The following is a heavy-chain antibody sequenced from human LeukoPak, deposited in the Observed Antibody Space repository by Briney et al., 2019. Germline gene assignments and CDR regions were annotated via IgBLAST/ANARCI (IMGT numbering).Heavy chain of an antibody. D-gene: IGHD6-19*01. CDR1: GGSISSYY. CDR2: IYYSGST. J-gene: IGHJ5*02. Sequence: SETLSLTCTVPGGSISSYYWSWIRQPPGKGLEWIGYIYYSGSTDYNPSLKSRVTISVDTSKNQFSLRLSSVTAADTAVYYCAREGIVVAGYNWFDPWGQGTLVTVSS. CDR3: AREGIVVAGYNWFDP. V-gene: IGHV4-59*12.